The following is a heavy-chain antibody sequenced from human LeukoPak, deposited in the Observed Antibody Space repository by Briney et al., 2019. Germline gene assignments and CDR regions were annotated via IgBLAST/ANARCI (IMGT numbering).Heavy chain of an antibody. J-gene: IGHJ4*02. V-gene: IGHV3-23*01. Sequence: GGSLRLSCAVSGIALSNYGMTWVRQAPGKGLEWVAGLSGSGGSTSYADSVKGRFTISRDNAKNTLYLQMNSLRAEETAVYFCAKRGVVIRVILVGFHKEAYYFDSWGQGILVTVSS. CDR1: GIALSNYG. CDR2: LSGSGGST. CDR3: AKRGVVIRVILVGFHKEAYYFDS. D-gene: IGHD3-22*01.